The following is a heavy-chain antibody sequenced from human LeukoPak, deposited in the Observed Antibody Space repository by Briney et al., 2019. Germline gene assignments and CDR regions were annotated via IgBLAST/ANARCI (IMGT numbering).Heavy chain of an antibody. Sequence: SETLSLTCTVSGGSISNYYWSWIRQPPGKGLEGIGYIYYSGSTNYNPSLKRRVTISVDTSKNQFSLNLSSVTAADTAVYYCARSIYNISTGYYPYFDSWGQGTLVTVSS. CDR2: IYYSGST. V-gene: IGHV4-59*01. D-gene: IGHD3-9*01. CDR1: GGSISNYY. J-gene: IGHJ4*02. CDR3: ARSIYNISTGYYPYFDS.